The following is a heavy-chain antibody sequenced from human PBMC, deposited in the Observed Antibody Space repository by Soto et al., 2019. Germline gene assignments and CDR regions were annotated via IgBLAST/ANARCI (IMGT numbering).Heavy chain of an antibody. CDR3: ARSLLTGRYYYYYMDV. D-gene: IGHD7-27*01. V-gene: IGHV4-39*07. Sequence: SETLSLTCTVSGGSISSSSYYWGWIRQPPGKGLEWIGSIYYSGSTYYNPSLKRRVTISVDTSKNQFSLKLSSVTAADTAVYYCARSLLTGRYYYYYMDVWGKGTTVTVSS. CDR1: GGSISSSSYY. J-gene: IGHJ6*03. CDR2: IYYSGST.